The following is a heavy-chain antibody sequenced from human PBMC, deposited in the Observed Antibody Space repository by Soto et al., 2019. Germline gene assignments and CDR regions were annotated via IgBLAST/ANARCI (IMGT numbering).Heavy chain of an antibody. V-gene: IGHV3-53*01. J-gene: IGHJ4*02. CDR2: IYGGGTT. CDR3: ARDASGWSVY. CDR1: GFSVSSKY. Sequence: EVQLVESGGGLIQPGGSLRLSCAASGFSVSSKYMTWVRQAPGKGLEWVSVIYGGGTTYYADSVKGRFTISRDNSKNTLYLQMNSLRDEDTAVYYCARDASGWSVYWGQGTLVTVSS. D-gene: IGHD6-19*01.